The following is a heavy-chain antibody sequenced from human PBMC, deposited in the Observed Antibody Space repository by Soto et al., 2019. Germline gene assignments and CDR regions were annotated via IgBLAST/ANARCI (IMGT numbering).Heavy chain of an antibody. CDR2: IIPIFGTA. V-gene: IGHV1-69*01. CDR3: ARGGRDNYYGSGSHDY. J-gene: IGHJ4*02. D-gene: IGHD3-10*01. Sequence: QVQLVQSGAEVKKPGSSVKVSCKASGGTFSSYAISWVRQAPGQGLEWMGGIIPIFGTANYAQKFQGRVTMTADESTSTAYMELSSLRSEDTAVYYCARGGRDNYYGSGSHDYWGQGTLVTVSS. CDR1: GGTFSSYA.